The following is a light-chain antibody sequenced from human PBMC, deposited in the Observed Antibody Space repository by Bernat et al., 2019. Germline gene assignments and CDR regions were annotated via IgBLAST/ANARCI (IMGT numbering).Light chain of an antibody. CDR2: DVS. J-gene: IGLJ3*02. CDR3: SSYTSSSTWV. Sequence: QSALTQPASVSGSPGQSITISCTGTSSDVGGYNYVPWYQQHPGKAPKLMIYDVSNRPSGVSNRFSGSKSGNTASLPISGLQAEDEADYYCSSYTSSSTWVFGGGTKLTV. V-gene: IGLV2-14*01. CDR1: SSDVGGYNY.